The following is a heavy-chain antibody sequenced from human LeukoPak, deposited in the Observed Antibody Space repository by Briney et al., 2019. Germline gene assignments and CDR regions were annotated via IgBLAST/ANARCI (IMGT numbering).Heavy chain of an antibody. J-gene: IGHJ4*02. D-gene: IGHD2-21*01. CDR2: ISAYNGNT. Sequence: ASVKVTCKASGYTFTTYGISWVRQAPGQGLEWMGWISAYNGNTNYAQKLQGRVTMTTDTSTSTAYMELRSLRSDDTAVYYCAKGTVIAIPLHFDYWGQGTLVTVSS. CDR1: GYTFTTYG. CDR3: AKGTVIAIPLHFDY. V-gene: IGHV1-18*01.